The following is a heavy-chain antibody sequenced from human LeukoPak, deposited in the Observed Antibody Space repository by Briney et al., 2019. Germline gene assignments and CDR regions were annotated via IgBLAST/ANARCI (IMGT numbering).Heavy chain of an antibody. D-gene: IGHD6-13*01. J-gene: IGHJ4*02. Sequence: PSETLSLTCTVSGGSISSGGYYWSWIRQHPGKGLEWIGYIYYSGSTYYNPSLKSRVTISVDTSKNQFSLKLSSVTAADTAVYYCARGQQLIGTVYWGQGTLVTVSS. CDR2: IYYSGST. V-gene: IGHV4-31*03. CDR3: ARGQQLIGTVY. CDR1: GGSISSGGYY.